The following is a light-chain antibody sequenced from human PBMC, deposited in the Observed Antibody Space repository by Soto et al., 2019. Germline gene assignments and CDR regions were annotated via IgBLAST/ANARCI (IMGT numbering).Light chain of an antibody. CDR1: QSVSSY. J-gene: IGKJ2*01. Sequence: EIVLTQSPATLSLSPGERATLSCRASQSVSSYLAWYQQKPGQAPRLLIYDASNRATGIPARFIGSGSGTQFPLTISRLEPEDFAIYYCQQRSNWPYTFGQGTKLEIK. CDR3: QQRSNWPYT. V-gene: IGKV3-11*01. CDR2: DAS.